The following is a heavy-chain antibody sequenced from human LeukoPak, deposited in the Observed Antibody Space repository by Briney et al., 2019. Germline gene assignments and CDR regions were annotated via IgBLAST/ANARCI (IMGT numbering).Heavy chain of an antibody. CDR3: ARVFRAAAGTAYYYYYYMDV. CDR2: ISSDGSST. Sequence: GGSLRLSCAASGFTFSNYWMHWVRQAPGKGLVWVSRISSDGSSTTYADSVKGRFTISRDNAKNTLYLQMNSLRAEDTAVYYCARVFRAAAGTAYYYYYYMDVWGKGTTVTVSS. CDR1: GFTFSNYW. D-gene: IGHD6-13*01. J-gene: IGHJ6*03. V-gene: IGHV3-74*01.